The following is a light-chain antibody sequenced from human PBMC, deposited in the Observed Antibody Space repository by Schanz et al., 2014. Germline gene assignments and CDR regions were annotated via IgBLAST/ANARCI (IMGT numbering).Light chain of an antibody. CDR1: QSVSSN. V-gene: IGKV3-20*01. CDR2: GAS. CDR3: QQYGSSPQT. J-gene: IGKJ1*01. Sequence: EFVLTQSPGTLSLSPGERGTLSCRASQSVSSNLAWYQQKPGQAPRLLIYGASSRATGIPDRFSGSGSGTDFTLTISRLEPEDFAVYYCQQYGSSPQTFGQGTKVEIK.